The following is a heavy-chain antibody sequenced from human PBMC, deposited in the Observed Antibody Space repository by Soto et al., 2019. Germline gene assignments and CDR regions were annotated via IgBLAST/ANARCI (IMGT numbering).Heavy chain of an antibody. J-gene: IGHJ4*02. CDR3: ARDSSGSRIDY. Sequence: ASETLSLTCTVSGGSVSSGSYYWSWIRQPPGKGLEWIGYIYYSGSTNYNPSLKSRVTIPVDSSKNQFSLKLSSVTAADTAVYYCARDSSGSRIDYWGQGTLVTVSP. CDR1: GGSVSSGSYY. CDR2: IYYSGST. D-gene: IGHD6-19*01. V-gene: IGHV4-61*01.